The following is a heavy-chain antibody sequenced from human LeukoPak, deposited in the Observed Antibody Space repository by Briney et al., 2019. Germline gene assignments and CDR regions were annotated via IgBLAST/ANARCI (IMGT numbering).Heavy chain of an antibody. D-gene: IGHD1/OR15-1a*01. V-gene: IGHV3-74*01. CDR2: INSDGRGT. CDR1: GFTFSSYW. CDR3: ARDRAGNWEQPFYYYMDV. J-gene: IGHJ6*03. Sequence: PGGSLRLSXAGSGFTFSSYWMHWVRQAPGKGLVWVSRINSDGRGTSFADSVKGRFTISRDNAKNTLYLQMNSLRAEDTAVYYCARDRAGNWEQPFYYYMDVWGKGTTVAVSS.